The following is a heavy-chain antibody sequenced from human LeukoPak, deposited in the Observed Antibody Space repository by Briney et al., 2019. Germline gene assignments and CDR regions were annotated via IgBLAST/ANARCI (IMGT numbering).Heavy chain of an antibody. J-gene: IGHJ6*02. Sequence: PSETLSLTCAVSGGSISTGGYSWSWIRQPPGKGLEWIGYIYHSGSTYYNPSLKSRVTISVDRSKNQFSLKLSSVTAADTAVYYCASLHYYYGMDVWGQGTTVTVSS. CDR1: GGSISTGGYS. CDR3: ASLHYYYGMDV. V-gene: IGHV4-30-2*01. CDR2: IYHSGST.